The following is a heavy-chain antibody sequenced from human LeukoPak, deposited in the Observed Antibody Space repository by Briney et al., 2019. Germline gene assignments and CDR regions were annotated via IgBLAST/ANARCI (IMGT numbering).Heavy chain of an antibody. V-gene: IGHV4-34*01. D-gene: IGHD6-19*01. CDR2: INHSGST. CDR1: GGSFSGYY. Sequence: LSETLSLTCAVYGGSFSGYYWSWIRQPPGKGLEWIGEINHSGSTNYNPSLQSRVTISVDTSKNQFSLKLSSVTAADTAVYYCARGLSSGWYYDYWGQGTLVTVSS. J-gene: IGHJ4*02. CDR3: ARGLSSGWYYDY.